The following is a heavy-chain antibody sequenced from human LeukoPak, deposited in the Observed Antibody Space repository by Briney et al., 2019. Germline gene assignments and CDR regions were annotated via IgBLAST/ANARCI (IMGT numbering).Heavy chain of an antibody. D-gene: IGHD5-24*01. CDR2: IWSDGSYK. J-gene: IGHJ4*02. V-gene: IGHV3-33*08. Sequence: GGSLRLSCAASGFTFSSYGFHWVRQAPGKGLEWVAVIWSDGSYKYYADSVKGRFTISRDDSKNTLYLQMNSLRAEDTAVYYCARDFSLQLFDYWGQGTLVTVSS. CDR1: GFTFSSYG. CDR3: ARDFSLQLFDY.